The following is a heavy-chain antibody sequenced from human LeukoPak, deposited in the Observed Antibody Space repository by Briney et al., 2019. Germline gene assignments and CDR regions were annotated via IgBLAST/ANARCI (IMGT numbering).Heavy chain of an antibody. V-gene: IGHV1-69*05. CDR2: IIPIFGTA. D-gene: IGHD2-2*01. Sequence: GASVKVSCKASGYTFTSYAISWVRQAPGQGLEWMGGIIPIFGTANYAQKFQGRVTITTDESTSTAYMELSSLRSEDTAVYYCARSSFCSSTSCQDFGWFDPWGQGTLVTVSS. J-gene: IGHJ5*02. CDR3: ARSSFCSSTSCQDFGWFDP. CDR1: GYTFTSYA.